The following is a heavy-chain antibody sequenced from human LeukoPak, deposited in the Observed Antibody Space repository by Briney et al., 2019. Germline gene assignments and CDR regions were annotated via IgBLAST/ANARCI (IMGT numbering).Heavy chain of an antibody. V-gene: IGHV4-59*01. CDR2: IYYSGST. Sequence: PSETLSLTCTVSGGSISSYYWSWIRQPPGKGLEWIGYIYYSGSTNYNPSLKSRVTISVDTSKNQFSLKLSSVTAADTAVYYCAGGFDREPMVHYFDYWGQGTLVTVSS. CDR3: AGGFDREPMVHYFDY. J-gene: IGHJ4*02. CDR1: GGSISSYY. D-gene: IGHD1-26*01.